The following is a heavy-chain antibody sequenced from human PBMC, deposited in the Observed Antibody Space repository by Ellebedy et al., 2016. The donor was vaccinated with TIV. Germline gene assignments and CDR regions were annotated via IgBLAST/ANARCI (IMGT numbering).Heavy chain of an antibody. V-gene: IGHV3-7*01. CDR1: GFSSRSYW. D-gene: IGHD4-17*01. Sequence: PGGSLRLSCAASGFSSRSYWMSWVRQAPGKGLDWVANIYQDGSNQSYVDSVKGRFTISRDNANTSLFLQMNSLRGEDTAVYYCARRGSYGDYAVQINSWFDRWGRGTLVTVSS. J-gene: IGHJ5*02. CDR2: IYQDGSNQ. CDR3: ARRGSYGDYAVQINSWFDR.